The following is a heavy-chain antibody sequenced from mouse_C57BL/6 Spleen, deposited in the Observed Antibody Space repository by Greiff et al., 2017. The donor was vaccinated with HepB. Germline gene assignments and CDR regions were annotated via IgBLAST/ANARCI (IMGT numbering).Heavy chain of an antibody. J-gene: IGHJ3*01. V-gene: IGHV1-55*01. CDR2: IYPGSGST. Sequence: QVQLKESGAELVKPGASVKMSCKASGYTFTSYWITWVKQRPGQGLEWIGDIYPGSGSTNYNEKFKSKATLTVDTSSSTAYMQLSSLTSEDAAVYYCARDDGYPFANWGQGTLVTVSA. D-gene: IGHD2-3*01. CDR1: GYTFTSYW. CDR3: ARDDGYPFAN.